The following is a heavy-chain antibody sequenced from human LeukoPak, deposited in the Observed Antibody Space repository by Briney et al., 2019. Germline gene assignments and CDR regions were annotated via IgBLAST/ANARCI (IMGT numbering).Heavy chain of an antibody. D-gene: IGHD5-24*01. V-gene: IGHV3-7*01. J-gene: IGHJ4*02. CDR2: IKEDGSET. CDR3: ARETPRRGETRDGYR. Sequence: GGSLRLSCATSGFTFTDYGMNWVRQVPGKGLECLANIKEDGSETYYADSVKGRFTISRDNPKNLLFLQINSLRVEDTAVYYCARETPRRGETRDGYRWGQGTVVTVSS. CDR1: GFTFTDYG.